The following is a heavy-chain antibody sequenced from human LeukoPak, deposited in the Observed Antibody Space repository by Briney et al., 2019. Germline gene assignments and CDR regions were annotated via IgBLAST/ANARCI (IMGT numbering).Heavy chain of an antibody. D-gene: IGHD4-17*01. Sequence: GRSLRLSCAASGFTFSSYSMNWVRQAPGKGLEWVSSISSSSSYIYYADSVKGRFTISRDNAKNSLYLQMNSLRAEDTAVYYCAREDYGDYALFDYWAREPWSPSPQ. CDR2: ISSSSSYI. V-gene: IGHV3-21*01. CDR1: GFTFSSYS. J-gene: IGHJ4*02. CDR3: AREDYGDYALFDY.